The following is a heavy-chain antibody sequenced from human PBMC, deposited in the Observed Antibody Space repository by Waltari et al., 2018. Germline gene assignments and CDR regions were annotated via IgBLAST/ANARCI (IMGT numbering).Heavy chain of an antibody. J-gene: IGHJ4*02. D-gene: IGHD2-15*01. V-gene: IGHV1-2*02. Sequence: QVQLVQSGAEVKNPGASVKVSCKASKYTFTGSYIHWVRQAPGQGLEWMGWINPDSGGKNYIQKFQGRDTMTRDPSISTAYMELSSLRSNDTAIYYCARDDCSGGSCLDYWGQGTLVTVSS. CDR3: ARDDCSGGSCLDY. CDR2: INPDSGGK. CDR1: KYTFTGSY.